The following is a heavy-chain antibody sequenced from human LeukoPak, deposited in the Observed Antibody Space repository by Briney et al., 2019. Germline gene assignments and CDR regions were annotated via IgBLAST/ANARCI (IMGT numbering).Heavy chain of an antibody. Sequence: GGSLRLSCPASGLDLTTYAMTWVRQAPAKGLEWVSSIRIGGGGTYYADSVKGRFTISRDNSENTLHLQMNNLRVEDTARYFCARCMVLSQGWCNWFDPWGQGTLVTVSS. J-gene: IGHJ5*02. CDR2: IRIGGGGT. CDR3: ARCMVLSQGWCNWFDP. CDR1: GLDLTTYA. D-gene: IGHD6-13*01. V-gene: IGHV3-23*01.